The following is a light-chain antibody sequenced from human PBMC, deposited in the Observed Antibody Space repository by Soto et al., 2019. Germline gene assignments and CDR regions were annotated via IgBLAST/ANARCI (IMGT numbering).Light chain of an antibody. CDR2: DVS. J-gene: IGLJ2*01. V-gene: IGLV2-14*01. Sequence: QSALTQPASVSGSPGQSITISCTGTSSDVGGYNYVSWYQQHPGKAPKLMIYDVSNRPSGVSNRFSGSKSGNTASLTISGLQAEDEADYYCSSYTDTTFEVFGGGTKLTVL. CDR1: SSDVGGYNY. CDR3: SSYTDTTFEV.